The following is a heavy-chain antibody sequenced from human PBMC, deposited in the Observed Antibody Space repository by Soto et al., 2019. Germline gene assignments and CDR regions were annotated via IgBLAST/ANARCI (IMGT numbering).Heavy chain of an antibody. Sequence: QVQLQESGPRLVKPSGTLSLTCAVSGVSISSHDWWTWVRQPPGKGLEWIGESHQSGNTHYNSSLESRVTISLDKSKNQLSLQLTSVTVADTAVYYCATRDTGRVYWGQGTLVTVSS. D-gene: IGHD5-18*01. V-gene: IGHV4-4*02. CDR3: ATRDTGRVY. CDR1: GVSISSHDW. CDR2: SHQSGNT. J-gene: IGHJ4*02.